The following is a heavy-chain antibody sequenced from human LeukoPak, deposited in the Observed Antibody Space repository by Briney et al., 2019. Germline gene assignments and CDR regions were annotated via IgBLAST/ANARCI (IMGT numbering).Heavy chain of an antibody. J-gene: IGHJ4*02. CDR1: GGTFSSYA. CDR3: ARDRASEYFDY. V-gene: IGHV7-4-1*02. Sequence: ASVKVSCKTSGGTFSSYAISWVRQAPGQGLEWMGWISTKTETPTYAQDLPGRFVFSLDTSISTAYLEISNLKADDSAVYYCARDRASEYFDYWGQGTLVSVSS. CDR2: ISTKTETP.